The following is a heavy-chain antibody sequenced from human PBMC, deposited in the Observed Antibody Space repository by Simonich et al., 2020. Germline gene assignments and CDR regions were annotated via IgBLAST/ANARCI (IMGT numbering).Heavy chain of an antibody. CDR1: GFTFSSYA. Sequence: QVQLVESGGGVVQPGRSLRLSCAASGFTFSSYAMHWVRQAPGKGLEWVALISYDGSNKYYADSVKGRFTISRDNSKNTLYLQMNSLRAEDTAVYYCAREGAGNDAFDIWGQGTMVTVSS. CDR3: AREGAGNDAFDI. D-gene: IGHD1-26*01. V-gene: IGHV3-30*07. CDR2: ISYDGSNK. J-gene: IGHJ3*02.